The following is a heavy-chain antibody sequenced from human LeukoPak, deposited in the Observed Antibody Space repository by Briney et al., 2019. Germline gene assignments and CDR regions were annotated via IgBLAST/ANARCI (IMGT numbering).Heavy chain of an antibody. CDR1: GFIFSSYA. V-gene: IGHV3-23*01. J-gene: IGHJ4*02. D-gene: IGHD2-2*01. CDR3: AKHVGTSSYQPHDY. CDR2: IGGSGEST. Sequence: GGSLRLSCAASGFIFSSYAVSWVRQAPGKGLEWVSTIGGSGESTFYADSVRGRFTISRDNSKNTLCLQMNTLRAEDTAAYYCAKHVGTSSYQPHDYWGQGTLVTVSS.